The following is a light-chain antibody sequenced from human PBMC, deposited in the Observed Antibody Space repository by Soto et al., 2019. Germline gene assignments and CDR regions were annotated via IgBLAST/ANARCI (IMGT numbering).Light chain of an antibody. J-gene: IGKJ1*01. V-gene: IGKV4-1*01. Sequence: DIVMTQSPDSLAVSLGERATINCKSSQSVLYSSNNKNYLAWYQQKPGQPPKLLIYWASTRESGVPDRFSGSGSGKDFTRTISSLQAEDVAVYYCQQYYSTLKTFGQGTKVEIK. CDR3: QQYYSTLKT. CDR1: QSVLYSSNNKNY. CDR2: WAS.